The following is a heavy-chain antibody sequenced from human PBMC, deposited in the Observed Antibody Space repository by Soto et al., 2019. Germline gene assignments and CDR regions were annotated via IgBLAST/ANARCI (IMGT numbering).Heavy chain of an antibody. Sequence: GESLKISCKGSGYSFTSCWIGWVRQMPGKGLEWMGIIYPGDSDTRYSPSFQGQVTISADKSISTAYLQWSSLKASDTAMYYCARIELDSSSWYYNNWFDPWGQGTLVTVSS. V-gene: IGHV5-51*01. CDR2: IYPGDSDT. J-gene: IGHJ5*02. D-gene: IGHD6-13*01. CDR1: GYSFTSCW. CDR3: ARIELDSSSWYYNNWFDP.